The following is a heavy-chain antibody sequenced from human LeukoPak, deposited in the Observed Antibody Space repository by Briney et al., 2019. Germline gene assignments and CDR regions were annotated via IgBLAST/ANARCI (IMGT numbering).Heavy chain of an antibody. V-gene: IGHV4-38-2*01. CDR3: ARASAVWGSDPFVVDP. D-gene: IGHD3-16*01. CDR1: GYSITSGYY. CDR2: IYHSGST. Sequence: PSETLSLTCAVSGYSITSGYYWGWIRQPPGKVLEWIGSIYHSGSTSYNPSLKSRVTISLDTSKNQFPLKLSSVTAAATAVYYCARASAVWGSDPFVVDPWGQGTLVTVSS. J-gene: IGHJ5*02.